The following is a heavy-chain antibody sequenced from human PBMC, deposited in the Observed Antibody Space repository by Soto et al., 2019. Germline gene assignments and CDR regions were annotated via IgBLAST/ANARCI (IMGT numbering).Heavy chain of an antibody. J-gene: IGHJ4*02. V-gene: IGHV4-39*01. CDR3: ATHPPYGPLDH. D-gene: IGHD4-17*01. CDR1: GGSISSSSNH. Sequence: SETLSLTCTVSGGSISSSSNHWGWIRQPPGKGLEWIGNIYYSENTYYNPSLKSRVTISVDTSKNQFSLRLTSVTAADAAVYYCATHPPYGPLDHWGQGILVTVSS. CDR2: IYYSENT.